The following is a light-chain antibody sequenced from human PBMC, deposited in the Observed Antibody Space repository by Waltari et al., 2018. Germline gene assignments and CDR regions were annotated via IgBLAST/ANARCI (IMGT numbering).Light chain of an antibody. J-gene: IGLJ1*01. CDR3: CSYAGHSTYV. V-gene: IGLV2-23*01. CDR1: SSDVGNYNL. Sequence: QSALTQPASVSGSPGQSITISCTGTSSDVGNYNLVSCHQQHPGKAPKLMVYEASQRPSGVSNRFSGSKSGNTASLTISGLQPEDETDYYCCSYAGHSTYVFGTGTKVTVL. CDR2: EAS.